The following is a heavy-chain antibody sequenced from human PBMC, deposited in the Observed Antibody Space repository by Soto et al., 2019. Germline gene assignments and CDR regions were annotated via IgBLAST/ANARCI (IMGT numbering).Heavy chain of an antibody. CDR2: ISGSGGSS. V-gene: IGHV3-23*01. J-gene: IGHJ6*02. CDR3: AKVTKRAAAGRYEYYKYGMDV. CDR1: GFAFSTYA. D-gene: IGHD6-13*01. Sequence: GGSLRLSCAASGFAFSTYAMTWVRQAPGKGLEWASVISGSGGSSYYAASVKGRFTISRDNSKNTVYLQMNGLRAEDTALYFCAKVTKRAAAGRYEYYKYGMDVWGQGTTVTVSS.